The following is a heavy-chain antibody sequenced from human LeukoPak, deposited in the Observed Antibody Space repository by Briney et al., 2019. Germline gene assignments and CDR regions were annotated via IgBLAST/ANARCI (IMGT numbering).Heavy chain of an antibody. CDR2: ISGSGDTT. V-gene: IGHV3-23*01. D-gene: IGHD4-17*01. CDR3: AKIGDSGDYPDY. Sequence: GGSLRLSCAASGFTFSSYDMTWVRQAPGKGLEWVSIISGSGDTTYYADSVKGRFTVSRDNSKNTLYLQMNGLRAEDTAVYFCAKIGDSGDYPDYWGQGTLVIVSS. J-gene: IGHJ4*02. CDR1: GFTFSSYD.